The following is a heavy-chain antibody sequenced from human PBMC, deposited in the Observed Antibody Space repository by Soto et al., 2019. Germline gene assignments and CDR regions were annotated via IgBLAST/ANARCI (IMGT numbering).Heavy chain of an antibody. D-gene: IGHD3-22*01. CDR1: GGTFSSYA. CDR2: IIPIFGTA. J-gene: IGHJ6*02. CDR3: ASDYYDSSGSPYGMDV. Sequence: SVKVSCKASGGTFSSYAISWLRQCPGQGLEWMGGIIPIFGTANYAQKFQGRVTITADESTSTAYMELSSLRSEDTAVYYCASDYYDSSGSPYGMDVWGQGTTGTVSS. V-gene: IGHV1-69*13.